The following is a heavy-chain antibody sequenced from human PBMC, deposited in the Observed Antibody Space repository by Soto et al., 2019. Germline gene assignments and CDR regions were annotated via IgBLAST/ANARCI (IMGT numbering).Heavy chain of an antibody. CDR2: IYYSGST. Sequence: QLQLQESGPGLVKPSETLSLTCTVSGGSISSSSYYWGWIRQPPGKGLEWIGSIYYSGSTYYNPSLKSRVTISVDTSKNQFALKLSSVTAADTAVYYCARYVRPWFDPWGQGTLVTVSS. V-gene: IGHV4-39*01. CDR3: ARYVRPWFDP. D-gene: IGHD3-16*01. J-gene: IGHJ5*02. CDR1: GGSISSSSYY.